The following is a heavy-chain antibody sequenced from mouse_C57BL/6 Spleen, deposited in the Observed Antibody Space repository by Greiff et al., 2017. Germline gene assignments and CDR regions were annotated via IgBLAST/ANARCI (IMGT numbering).Heavy chain of an antibody. CDR2: IHPNSGST. J-gene: IGHJ2*01. Sequence: QVHVKQSGAELVKPGASVKLSCKASGYTFTSYWMHWVKQRPGQGLEWIGMIHPNSGSTNYNEKFKSKATLTVDKSSSTAYMQLSSLTSEDSAVYYCAELGGDFDYWGQGTTLTVSS. CDR3: AELGGDFDY. D-gene: IGHD4-1*01. CDR1: GYTFTSYW. V-gene: IGHV1-64*01.